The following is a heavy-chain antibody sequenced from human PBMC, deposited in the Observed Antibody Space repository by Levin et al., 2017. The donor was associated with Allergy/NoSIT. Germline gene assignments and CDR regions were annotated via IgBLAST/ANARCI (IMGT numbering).Heavy chain of an antibody. D-gene: IGHD5-18*01. J-gene: IGHJ4*02. Sequence: GGSLRLSCAASGFTFSDYYMSWIRQAPGKGLEWVSYISSSSSYTNYADSVKGRFTISRDNAKNSLYLQMNSLRAEDTAVYYCARDPPGWEDTAMVYFDYWGQGTLVTVSS. V-gene: IGHV3-11*05. CDR3: ARDPPGWEDTAMVYFDY. CDR2: ISSSSSYT. CDR1: GFTFSDYY.